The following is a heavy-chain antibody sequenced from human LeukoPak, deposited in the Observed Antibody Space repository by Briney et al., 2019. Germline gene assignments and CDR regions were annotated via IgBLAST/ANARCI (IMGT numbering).Heavy chain of an antibody. CDR1: GGSFSGYQ. Sequence: SETLSLTCAVYGGSFSGYQWSWIRQPPGKRLEWIGKINHSGSTIYNPSLKSRVTISVDTSKNQFSLKLSSVTAADTAVYYCARGHRLRILDYWGQGTLVTVSS. J-gene: IGHJ4*02. D-gene: IGHD3-9*01. V-gene: IGHV4-34*01. CDR3: ARGHRLRILDY. CDR2: INHSGST.